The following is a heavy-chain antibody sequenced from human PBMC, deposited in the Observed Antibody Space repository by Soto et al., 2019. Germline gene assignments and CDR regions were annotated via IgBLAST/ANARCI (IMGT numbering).Heavy chain of an antibody. Sequence: PGGSLRLSCAASGFTFSSYGMHWVRQAPGKGLEWVAVIWYDGNRKYYGESVKGRFSVSRDNDKDTLYLQMNGLRPEDTGVYYCAKDRRQLSALDMWGQGTTVTVSS. CDR3: AKDRRQLSALDM. D-gene: IGHD6-6*01. J-gene: IGHJ3*02. CDR1: GFTFSSYG. V-gene: IGHV3-30*02. CDR2: IWYDGNRK.